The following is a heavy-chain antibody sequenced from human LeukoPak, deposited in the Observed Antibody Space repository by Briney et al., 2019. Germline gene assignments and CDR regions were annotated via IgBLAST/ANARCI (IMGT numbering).Heavy chain of an antibody. CDR1: GFSLSTRGMC. D-gene: IGHD6-19*01. J-gene: IGHJ5*02. CDR2: IDWDDDK. V-gene: IGHV2-70*11. CDR3: ARISPTGYSSGWYWFDP. Sequence: SAPALVKPTQTLTLTCTFSGFSLSTRGMCVSWIRQPPGKALEWLSRIDWDDDKYYSTSLKTRLTISKDTSKNQVVLTTTNMDPVDTATYYCARISPTGYSSGWYWFDPWGQGTLVTVSS.